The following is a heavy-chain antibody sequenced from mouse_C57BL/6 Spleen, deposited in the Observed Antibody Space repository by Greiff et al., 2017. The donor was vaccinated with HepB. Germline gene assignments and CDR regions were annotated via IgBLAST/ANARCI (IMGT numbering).Heavy chain of an antibody. CDR2: ISDGGSYT. CDR1: GFTFSSYA. CDR3: AREGLGLWYFDV. V-gene: IGHV5-4*01. D-gene: IGHD4-1*01. Sequence: VQLKESGGGLVKPGGSLKLSCAASGFTFSSYAMSWVRQTPEKRLEWVATISDGGSYTYYPDNVKGRFTISRDNAKNNLYLQMSHLKSEDTAMYYCAREGLGLWYFDVWGTGTTVTVSS. J-gene: IGHJ1*03.